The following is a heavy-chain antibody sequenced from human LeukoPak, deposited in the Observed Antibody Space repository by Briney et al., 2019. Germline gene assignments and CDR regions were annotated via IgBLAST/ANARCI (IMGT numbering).Heavy chain of an antibody. D-gene: IGHD3-16*01. CDR2: IYTGGTT. CDR3: ARGGLNSDFDY. CDR1: GFTFSSYS. J-gene: IGHJ4*02. Sequence: GGSLRLSCAASGFTFSSYSMNWVRQAPGKGLEWVSAIYTGGTTYYADSVKGRFTISRDNSKNTLYLQMNSLRVEDTAMYYCARGGLNSDFDYWGQGTLVTVSS. V-gene: IGHV3-66*01.